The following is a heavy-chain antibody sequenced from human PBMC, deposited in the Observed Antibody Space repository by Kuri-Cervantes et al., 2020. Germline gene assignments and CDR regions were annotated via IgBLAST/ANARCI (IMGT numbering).Heavy chain of an antibody. CDR2: ISSSGSTI. D-gene: IGHD3-22*01. CDR3: ARDKTYYDSSGHGGWYFDY. CDR1: GFTFSDYY. J-gene: IGHJ4*02. Sequence: GGSLRLSCAASGFTFSDYYMSWIRQAPGKGLEWVSYISSSGSTIYYADSVKGRFTISRDNAKNSLYLRMNSLRAEDTAVYYCARDKTYYDSSGHGGWYFDYWGQGTLVTVSS. V-gene: IGHV3-11*04.